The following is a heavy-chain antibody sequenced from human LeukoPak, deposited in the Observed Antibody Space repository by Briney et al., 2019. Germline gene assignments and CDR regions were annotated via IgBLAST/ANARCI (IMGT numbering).Heavy chain of an antibody. CDR3: ARGGGRYSVDY. CDR2: ITPNSGGT. CDR1: GYTFIDYY. D-gene: IGHD1-26*01. Sequence: ASVKVSCKASGYTFIDYYMHWVRQAPGQGLEWIGWITPNSGGTKYVQKFQGRVTMTRDTSITTVYMELSGLSFDDTAAYYCARGGGRYSVDYWGQGTLVTVSS. V-gene: IGHV1-2*02. J-gene: IGHJ4*02.